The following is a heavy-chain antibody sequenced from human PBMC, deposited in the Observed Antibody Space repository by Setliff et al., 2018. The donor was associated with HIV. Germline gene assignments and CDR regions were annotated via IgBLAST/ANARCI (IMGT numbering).Heavy chain of an antibody. Sequence: SETMSLTSAVDGGSFSGYYRSWIRQSPGKGLGWIGEMNDRGSTNYNPSLKSRVTVSLDTSKNHFSLKLSSVTAADTSVYYRARGRPYYSRRPFDYWGQGTLVTVSS. CDR1: GGSFSGYY. CDR3: ARGRPYYSRRPFDY. CDR2: MNDRGST. J-gene: IGHJ4*02. D-gene: IGHD1-26*01. V-gene: IGHV4-34*01.